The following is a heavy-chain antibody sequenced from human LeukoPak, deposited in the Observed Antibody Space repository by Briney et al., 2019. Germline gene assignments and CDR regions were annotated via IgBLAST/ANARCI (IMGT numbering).Heavy chain of an antibody. V-gene: IGHV3-23*01. D-gene: IGHD6-6*01. J-gene: IGHJ4*02. Sequence: GGSLRLSCAASGFTFHNHALSWVRQPPGKGLEWVSGLSGSGDIRYYAESVKGRFTISRDNSKNTVYLHMRRLRAEDTAVYFCAKALSVSSIPSGDFDFWGQGTLVTVSS. CDR1: GFTFHNHA. CDR3: AKALSVSSIPSGDFDF. CDR2: LSGSGDIR.